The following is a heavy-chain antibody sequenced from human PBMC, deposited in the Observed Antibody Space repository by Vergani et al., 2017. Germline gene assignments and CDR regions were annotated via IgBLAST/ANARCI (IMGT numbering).Heavy chain of an antibody. CDR2: INPSGGST. D-gene: IGHD4-23*01. Sequence: QVQLVQSGAEVKKPGASVKVSCKASGYTFTSYYMHWVRQAPGQGLEWMGIINPSGGSTSYAQKFQGRVTMTRDTSTSTVYMELSSLGSEDTAVYYCARDRGPIDGGKRDNDAFDIWGQGTMVTVSS. CDR3: ARDRGPIDGGKRDNDAFDI. J-gene: IGHJ3*02. V-gene: IGHV1-46*01. CDR1: GYTFTSYY.